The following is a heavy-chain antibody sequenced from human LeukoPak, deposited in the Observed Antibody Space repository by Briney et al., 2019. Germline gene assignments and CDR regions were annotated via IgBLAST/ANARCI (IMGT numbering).Heavy chain of an antibody. CDR2: IYYNGGT. J-gene: IGHJ4*02. Sequence: PSETLSLICTVSGGSISSYYWSWLRQPPGKGLEWIGYIYYNGGTNHNPSLKSRVIISVDTSKNQFSLKLSSVTAADTAVYYCARTGLSWDYYFDYWGQGTLVTVSS. CDR1: GGSISSYY. V-gene: IGHV4-59*01. D-gene: IGHD6-13*01. CDR3: ARTGLSWDYYFDY.